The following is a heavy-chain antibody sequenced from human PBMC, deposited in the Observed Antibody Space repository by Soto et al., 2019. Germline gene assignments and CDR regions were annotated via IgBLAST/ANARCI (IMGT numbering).Heavy chain of an antibody. Sequence: SETLSLTCAVYGGSFRAYYWSWIRQPPGKGLEWIGEINHSGSTNYNPSLKSRVTISVDTSKNQFSLKLSSVTAADTAVYYCARGHSSGWFLDYWGQGTLVTVSS. CDR3: ARGHSSGWFLDY. D-gene: IGHD6-19*01. J-gene: IGHJ4*02. V-gene: IGHV4-34*01. CDR2: INHSGST. CDR1: GGSFRAYY.